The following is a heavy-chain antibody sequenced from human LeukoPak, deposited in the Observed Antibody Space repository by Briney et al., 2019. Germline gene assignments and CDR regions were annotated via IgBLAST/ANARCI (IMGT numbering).Heavy chain of an antibody. Sequence: SETLSLTCTVSGGSISSYYWSWIRQPAGKGLEWIGRIYTSGSTNYNPSLKSRVTMSVDTSKNQFSLKLSSVTAADTAVYYCARGGLPPPGSADFDYWGQGTLVTVSS. V-gene: IGHV4-4*07. D-gene: IGHD5-12*01. J-gene: IGHJ4*02. CDR3: ARGGLPPPGSADFDY. CDR2: IYTSGST. CDR1: GGSISSYY.